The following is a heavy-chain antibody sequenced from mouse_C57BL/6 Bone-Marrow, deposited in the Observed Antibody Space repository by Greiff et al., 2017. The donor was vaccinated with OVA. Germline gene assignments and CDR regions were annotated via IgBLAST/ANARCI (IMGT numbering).Heavy chain of an antibody. CDR1: GFSLTSYG. CDR2: IWSGGST. CDR3: ARNSYSNYERSCDY. J-gene: IGHJ2*01. D-gene: IGHD2-5*01. V-gene: IGHV2-2*01. Sequence: QVQLKQSGPGLVQPSQSLSITCTVSGFSLTSYGVHWVRQSPGKGLEWLGVIWSGGSTDYNAAFISRLSISKDNSKSQVFFKMNSLQADDTARYYCARNSYSNYERSCDYWGQGTALTVSS.